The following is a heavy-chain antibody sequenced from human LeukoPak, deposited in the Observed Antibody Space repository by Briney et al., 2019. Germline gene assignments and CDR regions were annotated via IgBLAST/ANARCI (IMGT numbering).Heavy chain of an antibody. CDR1: GYTFTSYY. CDR3: ARAPGYYDSSGVFGY. Sequence: ASVKVSCKASGYTFTSYYMHWVRQAPGQGLEWMGIINPSGGSTSYAQKFQGRVTMTRDTSTSTVYMELSSLRSEDTAVYYCARAPGYYDSSGVFGYWGQGTLVTVSS. CDR2: INPSGGST. D-gene: IGHD3-22*01. V-gene: IGHV1-46*01. J-gene: IGHJ4*02.